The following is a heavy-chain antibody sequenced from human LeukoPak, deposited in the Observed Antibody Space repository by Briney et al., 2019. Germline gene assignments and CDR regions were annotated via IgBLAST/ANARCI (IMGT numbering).Heavy chain of an antibody. CDR2: IHYSGST. J-gene: IGHJ4*02. CDR1: GDSLSRHY. V-gene: IGHV4-59*11. CDR3: ASRYFDSRDYYPFYFDY. D-gene: IGHD3-22*01. Sequence: SETLSLTCTVSGDSLSRHYWSWIRQSPVKGLEWIGYIHYSGSTNYNPSLKGRVIISIDTSKNQFSLKLTSVTTADTAVYYCASRYFDSRDYYPFYFDYWGQGTLVTVSS.